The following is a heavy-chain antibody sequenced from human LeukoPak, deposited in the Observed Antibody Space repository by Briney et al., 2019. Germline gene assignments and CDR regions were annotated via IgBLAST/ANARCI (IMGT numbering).Heavy chain of an antibody. CDR3: TRREGYGMDV. CDR1: GFTFSNYS. Sequence: GGSLRLSCAASGFTFSNYSMNWVRQASGKGLEWVGRIRSKANSYATAYAASVKGRFTISRDDSKNTAYLQMNSLKTEDTAVYYCTRREGYGMDVWGQGTTVTVSS. V-gene: IGHV3-73*01. J-gene: IGHJ6*02. CDR2: IRSKANSYAT.